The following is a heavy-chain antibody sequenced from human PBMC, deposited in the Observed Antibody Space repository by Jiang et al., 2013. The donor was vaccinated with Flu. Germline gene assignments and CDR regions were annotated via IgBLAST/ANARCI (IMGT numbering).Heavy chain of an antibody. J-gene: IGHJ6*02. V-gene: IGHV4-38-2*02. CDR1: GYSISSGYY. D-gene: IGHD1-26*01. Sequence: LLKPSETLSLTCTVSGYSISSGYYWGWIRQPPGKGLEWIGSIYHSGSTYYNPSLKSRVTISVDTSKNQFSLKLSSVTAADTAVYYCARDRGRELRALDYYYYGMDVWGQGTTVTVSS. CDR2: IYHSGST. CDR3: ARDRGRELRALDYYYYGMDV.